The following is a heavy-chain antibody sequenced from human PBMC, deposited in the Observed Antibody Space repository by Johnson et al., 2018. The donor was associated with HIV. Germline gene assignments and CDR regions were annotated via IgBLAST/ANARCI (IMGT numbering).Heavy chain of an antibody. V-gene: IGHV3-30*04. J-gene: IGHJ3*01. CDR3: VRDLSTYSGSYYGWDAFAL. CDR1: GFIFSNYP. D-gene: IGHD1-26*01. Sequence: QVQLVESGGGVVRPGRSLRLSCAASGFIFSNYPMHWVRQAPGKGLEWVAVIWYDGRNKFYADSVKGRFTISRDNSKNTLYLQMNSLRAEDTAVYYCVRDLSTYSGSYYGWDAFALWGQGTMVTVSS. CDR2: IWYDGRNK.